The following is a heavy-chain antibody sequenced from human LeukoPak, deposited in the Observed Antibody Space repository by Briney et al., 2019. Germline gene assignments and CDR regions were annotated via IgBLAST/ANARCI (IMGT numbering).Heavy chain of an antibody. CDR1: ADSISSSSHH. CDR2: IYYSGST. J-gene: IGHJ4*02. Sequence: PSETLSLTCTVSADSISSSSHHWGWIRQSPGKGLEWIGSIYYSGSTYYNPSLKSRVTISVDTSKNQFSLKLSSVTAADTAVYYCASHQPGIAVAHPGELDYWGQGTLVTVSS. CDR3: ASHQPGIAVAHPGELDY. D-gene: IGHD6-19*01. V-gene: IGHV4-39*01.